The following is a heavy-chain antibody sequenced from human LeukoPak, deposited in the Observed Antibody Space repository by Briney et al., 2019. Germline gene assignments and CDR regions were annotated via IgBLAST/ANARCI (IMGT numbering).Heavy chain of an antibody. CDR2: IYYSGST. CDR1: GGSFSGYY. CDR3: GRVNGDYYYYYMDV. Sequence: SETLSLTCAVYGGSFSGYYWSWIRQPPGKGLGWIGYIYYSGSTNYNPSLKSRVTISVDTSKNQFSLKLSSVTAADTAVYYCGRVNGDYYYYYMDVWGKGTTVTVSS. D-gene: IGHD4-17*01. V-gene: IGHV4-59*01. J-gene: IGHJ6*03.